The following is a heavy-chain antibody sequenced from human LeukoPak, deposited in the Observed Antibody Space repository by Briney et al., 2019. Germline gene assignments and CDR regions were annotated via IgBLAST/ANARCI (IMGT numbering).Heavy chain of an antibody. V-gene: IGHV4-34*01. CDR2: INQSGDT. Sequence: PSETLSLTCAVYGGSFSGYYWSWIRQSPGKGLEWIGEINQSGDTNHNPSLKSRVAISVDTSKNQFSLKLSSVTAADTAVYYCARRFYYDPPFDPWGQGTLVTVSS. J-gene: IGHJ5*02. D-gene: IGHD3-22*01. CDR3: ARRFYYDPPFDP. CDR1: GGSFSGYY.